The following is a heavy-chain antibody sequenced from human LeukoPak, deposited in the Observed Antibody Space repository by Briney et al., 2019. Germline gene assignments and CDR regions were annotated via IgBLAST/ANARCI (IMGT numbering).Heavy chain of an antibody. J-gene: IGHJ1*01. CDR2: FYFSGIK. CDR1: GDSIRHSSYY. Sequence: SETLSLTCTVSGDSIRHSSYYWDWIRQPPGKGLEWIGSFYFSGIKYYNPSLKSRVTISVDTSKNQLTLDLSSVTAADTAIYYCARHVTVATIGWLGSWGQGTLVTASS. D-gene: IGHD5-12*01. CDR3: ARHVTVATIGWLGS. V-gene: IGHV4-39*01.